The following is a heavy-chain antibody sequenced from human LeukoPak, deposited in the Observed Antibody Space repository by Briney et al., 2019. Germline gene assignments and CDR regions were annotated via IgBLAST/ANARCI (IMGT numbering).Heavy chain of an antibody. Sequence: GGSLRLSCAASGFTFSDAWMSWVRQAPGKGLECVGFIRSKAYGETPEYATSVKGRFTISRDDSKGIAYLQMNSLKTEDTGIYYCTRVGYFDSRGYSDYWGQGTLVTVSS. J-gene: IGHJ4*02. CDR1: GFTFSDAW. CDR3: TRVGYFDSRGYSDY. V-gene: IGHV3-49*04. D-gene: IGHD3-22*01. CDR2: IRSKAYGETP.